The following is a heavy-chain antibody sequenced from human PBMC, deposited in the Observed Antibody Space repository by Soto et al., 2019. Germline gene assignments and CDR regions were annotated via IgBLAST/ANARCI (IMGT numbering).Heavy chain of an antibody. V-gene: IGHV3-21*06. CDR1: GFTFSSYT. CDR2: ISSTTNYI. Sequence: GGSLRLSCAASGFTFSSYTMNWVRQAPGKGLEWVSSISSTTNYIYYGDSMKGRFTISRDNAKNSLYLEMNSLRAEDTAVYYCARESEDLTSNFDYWGQGTLVTVSS. CDR3: ARESEDLTSNFDY. J-gene: IGHJ4*02.